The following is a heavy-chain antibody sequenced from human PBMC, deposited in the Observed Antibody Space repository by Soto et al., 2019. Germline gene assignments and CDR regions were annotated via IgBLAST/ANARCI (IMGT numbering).Heavy chain of an antibody. D-gene: IGHD3-3*01. V-gene: IGHV3-7*04. CDR2: INHDGSEE. Sequence: EVQLVESGGGLVQPGGSLRLSCAASGFTFSSYWMNWVRQAPGKGLEWVANINHDGSEEYYVDSVKGRFTISRDNTKNSQYLQMSSMRAEDTAVYYCARGRSGTTCPAIDCWGQGTLVTVSS. CDR3: ARGRSGTTCPAIDC. CDR1: GFTFSSYW. J-gene: IGHJ4*02.